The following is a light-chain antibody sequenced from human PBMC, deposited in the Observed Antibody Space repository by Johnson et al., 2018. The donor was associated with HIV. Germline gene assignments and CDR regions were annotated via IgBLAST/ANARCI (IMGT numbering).Light chain of an antibody. Sequence: QSVLTQPPSVSAAPGQKVTISCSGSSSNIGNNYVSWYQQLPGTAPKLLIYDNNKRPSGIPDRFSGSKSGTSATLGITGLQTGDEADYYCGTWDNSLSAVFGTGTKVTVL. CDR3: GTWDNSLSAV. V-gene: IGLV1-51*01. J-gene: IGLJ1*01. CDR1: SSNIGNNY. CDR2: DNN.